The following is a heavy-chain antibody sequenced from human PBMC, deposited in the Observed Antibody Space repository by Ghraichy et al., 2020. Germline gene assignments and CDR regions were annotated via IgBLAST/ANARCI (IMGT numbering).Heavy chain of an antibody. CDR3: ARGHRYYDFWSGYYTYYYYYYYMDV. CDR1: GGSFSGYY. D-gene: IGHD3-3*01. J-gene: IGHJ6*03. Sequence: SETLSLTCAVYGGSFSGYYWSWIRQPPGKGLEWIGEINHSGSTNYNPSLKSRVTISVDTSKNQFSLKLSSVTAADTAVYYCARGHRYYDFWSGYYTYYYYYYYMDVWGKGTTVTVSS. CDR2: INHSGST. V-gene: IGHV4-34*01.